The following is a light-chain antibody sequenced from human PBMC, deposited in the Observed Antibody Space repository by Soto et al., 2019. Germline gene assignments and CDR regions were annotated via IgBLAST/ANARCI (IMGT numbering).Light chain of an antibody. Sequence: VMTQSPATLSVSPGGRFTLSCRASQSVGSNLAWYQQKYGQXAPXXLIYSASTRATGIPARFSGSGSGTDFTLTISSIQSEDFAVDYCQQYNNWWTFGQGTKVDIK. CDR2: SAS. V-gene: IGKV3-15*01. CDR3: QQYNNWWT. CDR1: QSVGSN. J-gene: IGKJ1*01.